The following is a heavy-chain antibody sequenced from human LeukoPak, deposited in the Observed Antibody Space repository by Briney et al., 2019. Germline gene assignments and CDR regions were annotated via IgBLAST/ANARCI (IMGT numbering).Heavy chain of an antibody. Sequence: ASVKVSCKASGYTFITYGITWVRQAPGQGLEWMGWISAYNGNTRYAQKLQDRVTMTRDISTSTVHMELRSLRSDDTAVYYCARLSYYYDNSAHYWLDPWGQGTPVTVSS. CDR3: ARLSYYYDNSAHYWLDP. V-gene: IGHV1-18*01. CDR1: GYTFITYG. CDR2: ISAYNGNT. D-gene: IGHD3-22*01. J-gene: IGHJ5*02.